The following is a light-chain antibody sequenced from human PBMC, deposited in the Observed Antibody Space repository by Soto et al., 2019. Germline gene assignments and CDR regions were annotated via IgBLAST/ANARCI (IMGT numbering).Light chain of an antibody. V-gene: IGKV1-39*01. CDR3: QQSFYSPPLT. CDR1: QNIENY. Sequence: DIQMTQSPSSLSASLGDTVTISCRASQNIENYLHWYQQKAGKAPEVLLYVASVLKDGVSSRFSGSGCGADVIRPITSLQPADFSMDYCQQSFYSPPLTFGHGTRLDIK. J-gene: IGKJ5*01. CDR2: VAS.